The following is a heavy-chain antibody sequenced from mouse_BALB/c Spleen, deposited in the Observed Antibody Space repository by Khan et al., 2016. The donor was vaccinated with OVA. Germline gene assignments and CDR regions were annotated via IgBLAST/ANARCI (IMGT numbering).Heavy chain of an antibody. V-gene: IGHV3-2*02. D-gene: IGHD2-10*02. CDR2: ISYSGNT. Sequence: DVQLQESGPGLVKPSQSLSLTCTVTGYSITSDYAWNWIRQFPGNKLEWMGFISYSGNTKYNPSLKSRIPLTRDTSKNQFFLQLNSVTPEDTATYYCARVYGGDFDYWGQGTTLIVSS. J-gene: IGHJ2*01. CDR1: GYSITSDYA. CDR3: ARVYGGDFDY.